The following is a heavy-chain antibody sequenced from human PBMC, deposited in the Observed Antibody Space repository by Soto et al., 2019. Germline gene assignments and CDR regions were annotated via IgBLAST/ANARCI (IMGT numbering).Heavy chain of an antibody. V-gene: IGHV4-34*01. CDR1: GGSFSGYY. CDR2: INHSGST. D-gene: IGHD6-13*01. Sequence: PSETLSLTCAVYGGSFSGYYWSWFRQPPGKGREWIGEINHSGSTNYNPSLKSRVTISVDTSKNQFSLKLSSVTAADAAVYYCARGPGQQLASWGQGTLVTVSS. CDR3: ARGPGQQLAS. J-gene: IGHJ5*02.